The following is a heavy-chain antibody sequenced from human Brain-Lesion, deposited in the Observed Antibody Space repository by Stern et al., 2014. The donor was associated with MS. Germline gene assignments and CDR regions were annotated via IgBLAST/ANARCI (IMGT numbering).Heavy chain of an antibody. CDR1: GGSISSSSYY. V-gene: IGHV4-39*01. CDR2: IYYRGST. D-gene: IGHD3-10*01. J-gene: IGHJ4*02. CDR3: AKLWLGELPESPFDY. Sequence: QLQLQESGPGLVKPSETLSLTCTVSGGSISSSSYYWGWIRQPPGKGLEWIGSIYYRGSTYYNPSLKSRVTISMDTSKNPFSLRLSSVTAADTAVYFCAKLWLGELPESPFDYWGQGTLVTVSS.